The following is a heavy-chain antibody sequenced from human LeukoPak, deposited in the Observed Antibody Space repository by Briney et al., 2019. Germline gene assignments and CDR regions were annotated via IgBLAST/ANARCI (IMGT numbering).Heavy chain of an antibody. CDR3: ARDRYYYGMDV. J-gene: IGHJ6*02. CDR2: IYYSGST. CDR1: GGSFSGYY. V-gene: IGHV4-31*11. Sequence: SSETLSLTCAVYGGSFSGYYWSWIRQHPGKGLEWIGYIYYSGSTYYNPSLKSRVTISVDTSKNQFSLKLSSVTAADTAVYYCARDRYYYGMDVWGQGTTVTVSS.